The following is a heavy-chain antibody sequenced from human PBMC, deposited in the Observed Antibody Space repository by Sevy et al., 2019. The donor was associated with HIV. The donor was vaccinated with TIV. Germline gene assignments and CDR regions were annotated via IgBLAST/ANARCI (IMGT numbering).Heavy chain of an antibody. CDR1: GFTFSSYS. D-gene: IGHD3-22*01. V-gene: IGHV3-48*02. J-gene: IGHJ6*02. CDR3: ARDRDYDNSGDYYGMDV. CDR2: ISSSSSTI. Sequence: GGSLRLSCAASGFTFSSYSMNWVRQAPGKGLEWVSYISSSSSTIYYADSVKGRFTISRDNAKNSLYLQMNSLRDEDTAVYYCARDRDYDNSGDYYGMDVWGQRTTVTVSS.